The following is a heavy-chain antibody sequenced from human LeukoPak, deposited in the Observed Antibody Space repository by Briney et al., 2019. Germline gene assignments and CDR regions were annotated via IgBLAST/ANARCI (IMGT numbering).Heavy chain of an antibody. Sequence: GASVKVSCKTSGYTFTGYYMHWVRQAPGQGLEWMGWINPNSGGTNYAQKFQGRVTMTRDTSISTAYMELSRLRSDDTAVYYCARDRDSRMQPDSSGYRAFDIWGQGTMVTVSS. CDR3: ARDRDSRMQPDSSGYRAFDI. V-gene: IGHV1-2*02. CDR2: INPNSGGT. J-gene: IGHJ3*02. D-gene: IGHD3-22*01. CDR1: GYTFTGYY.